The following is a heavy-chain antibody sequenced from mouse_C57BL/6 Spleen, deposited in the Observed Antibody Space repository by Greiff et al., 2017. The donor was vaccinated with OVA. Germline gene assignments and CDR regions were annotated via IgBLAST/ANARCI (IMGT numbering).Heavy chain of an antibody. D-gene: IGHD3-1*01. Sequence: EVHLLESGGDLVKPGGSVKLSCAASGFTFSSYGMPWVRQTPDKSLEWVGTISRCGSYTYYPDSVKGRFTISRDNAKNTLYLQMSSLKSDDTAMYYGARHVGQLVGYYAMDDWGHGTSVTVTS. V-gene: IGHV5-6*01. CDR3: ARHVGQLVGYYAMDD. CDR1: GFTFSSYG. J-gene: IGHJ4*01. CDR2: ISRCGSYT.